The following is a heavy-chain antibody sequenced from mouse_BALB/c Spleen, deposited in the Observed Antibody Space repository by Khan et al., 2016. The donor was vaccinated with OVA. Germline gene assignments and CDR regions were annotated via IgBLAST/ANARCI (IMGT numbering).Heavy chain of an antibody. CDR3: ARAYYGNYREAMDF. V-gene: IGHV2-6-7*01. J-gene: IGHJ4*01. D-gene: IGHD2-10*01. CDR1: GFSLTGYG. CDR2: IWGDGST. Sequence: QVQLKESGPGLVAPSQSLSITCTVSGFSLTGYGVNWVRQPPGKALEWLGMIWGDGSTDSNSALKSRLSISKDTSKSQVFLKMNSLQTDDTAMYYCARAYYGNYREAMDFWGQGTSVTVSS.